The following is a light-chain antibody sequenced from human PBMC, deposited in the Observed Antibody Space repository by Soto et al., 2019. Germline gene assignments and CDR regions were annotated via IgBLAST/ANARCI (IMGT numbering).Light chain of an antibody. CDR1: QSVLYSSNNKNY. CDR2: WAS. Sequence: DIVMTQSPDSLAVSLGERATINSKSSQSVLYSSNNKNYLAWYQQKPGQPPKLLIYWASTRECGVPDLFSGSGSGTEFTLIISGLQPDDFATYYCQHYNSYSEAFGQGTKVDIK. V-gene: IGKV4-1*01. J-gene: IGKJ1*01. CDR3: QHYNSYSEA.